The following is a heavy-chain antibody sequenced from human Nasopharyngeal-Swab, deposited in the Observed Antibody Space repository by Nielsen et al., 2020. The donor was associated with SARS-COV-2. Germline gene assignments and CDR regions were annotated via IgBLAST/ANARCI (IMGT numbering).Heavy chain of an antibody. Sequence: GESLKISCAASGFTFRSYSMNWVRQAPGKGLEWVSSISSSSYIYYADSVKGRFTISRDNAKNSLYLQMNSLRAEDTAVYYCARLDIGIFGEYYYGMDVWGQGTTVTVSS. V-gene: IGHV3-21*01. D-gene: IGHD3-3*01. CDR2: ISSSSYI. CDR1: GFTFRSYS. J-gene: IGHJ6*02. CDR3: ARLDIGIFGEYYYGMDV.